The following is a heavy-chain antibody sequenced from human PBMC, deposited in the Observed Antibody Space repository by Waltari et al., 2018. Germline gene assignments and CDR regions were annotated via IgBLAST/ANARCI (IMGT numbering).Heavy chain of an antibody. Sequence: QVQLQQWGAGLLKPSETLSLTCAVYGGSFSGYYWSWIRQPPGKGLEWIGEINHRGITNYTPSLKSRVTISVDTSKNQFSLKLSSVTAADTAVYYCARGPLRLRNRYYFDYWGQGTLVTVSS. CDR2: INHRGIT. CDR3: ARGPLRLRNRYYFDY. CDR1: GGSFSGYY. D-gene: IGHD5-12*01. J-gene: IGHJ4*02. V-gene: IGHV4-34*01.